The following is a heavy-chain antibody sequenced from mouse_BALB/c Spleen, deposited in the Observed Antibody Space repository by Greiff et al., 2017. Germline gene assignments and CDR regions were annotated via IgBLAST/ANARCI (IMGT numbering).Heavy chain of an antibody. CDR3: ARGDRSHFDD. CDR2: IYPGTGSI. Sequence: QVQLQQSGAELVRPGASVKLSCKPSGSTFPSYWIHWVKQSSGQGLEWIARIYPGTGSIYYNEKFKGKATLTEDKSSSTAYMHLNSLQSEDSAVYFCARGDRSHFDDWGQGTTLTVSS. J-gene: IGHJ2*01. D-gene: IGHD2-14*01. CDR1: GSTFPSYW. V-gene: IGHV1-76*01.